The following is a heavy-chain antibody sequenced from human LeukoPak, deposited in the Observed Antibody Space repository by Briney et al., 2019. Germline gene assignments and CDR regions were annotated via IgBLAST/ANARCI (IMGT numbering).Heavy chain of an antibody. CDR1: GYTFTGYY. D-gene: IGHD6-13*01. CDR2: ISPNSGVP. CDR3: AREVGYSTSWYGRFDP. J-gene: IGHJ5*02. V-gene: IGHV1-2*05. Sequence: ASVKVSCKASGYTFTGYYIHWVRQAPGQGLEWLGRISPNSGVPNYAQKFQGGVTMTRDTSVNTVYMELSGLKSDDTGAYYCAREVGYSTSWYGRFDPWGQGTLVTVSS.